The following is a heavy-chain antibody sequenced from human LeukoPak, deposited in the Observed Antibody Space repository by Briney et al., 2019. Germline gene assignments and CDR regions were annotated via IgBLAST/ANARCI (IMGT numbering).Heavy chain of an antibody. CDR2: INAGNGNT. CDR3: ARAPYDFLTGYSLNWFDP. Sequence: VASVKVSCKASGYTFTSFAMHWVRQAPGQRLEWMGWINAGNGNTKYSQRFQGRVTITRDTSAYTVYMELRSLISEDTAVYYCARAPYDFLTGYSLNWFDPWGQGTLVTVSS. CDR1: GYTFTSFA. V-gene: IGHV1-3*01. D-gene: IGHD3-9*01. J-gene: IGHJ5*02.